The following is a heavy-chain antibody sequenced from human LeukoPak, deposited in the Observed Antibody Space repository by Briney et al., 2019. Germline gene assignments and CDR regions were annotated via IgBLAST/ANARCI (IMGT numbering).Heavy chain of an antibody. CDR1: GGTFSSYA. Sequence: SVKVSCKASGGTFSSYAISWVRQAPGQGLEWMGRIIPILGIANYAQKFQGRVTITADKSTSTAYMELSSLRSEDTAVYYCASGYGDYPSGYYYYGMDVWGQGTTVTVSS. J-gene: IGHJ6*02. CDR3: ASGYGDYPSGYYYYGMDV. V-gene: IGHV1-69*04. D-gene: IGHD4-17*01. CDR2: IIPILGIA.